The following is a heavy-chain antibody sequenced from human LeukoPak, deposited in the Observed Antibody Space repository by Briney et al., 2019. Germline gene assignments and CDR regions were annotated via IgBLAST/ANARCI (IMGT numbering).Heavy chain of an antibody. CDR3: AREFRGVTRYFDY. J-gene: IGHJ4*02. CDR1: GFPFSSYE. V-gene: IGHV3-48*03. D-gene: IGHD3-10*01. Sequence: GGSLSLSCAASGFPFSSYEMNWVRPAPGKGLEWVSYISSSGSTKYYADSVKGRFTISRDNAKNSLYLQMNSLRAEDTAVYYCAREFRGVTRYFDYWGQGTLVTVSS. CDR2: ISSSGSTK.